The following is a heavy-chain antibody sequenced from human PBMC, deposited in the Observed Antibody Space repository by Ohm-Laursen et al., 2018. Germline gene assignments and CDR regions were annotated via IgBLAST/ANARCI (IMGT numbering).Heavy chain of an antibody. Sequence: GTLSLTCCISGASISDYSWSWIRRTAGKGLEWIGRIYGGGGAVYNPSLNSRVSVSLDTSKNQFFLKMTSVTAADTAIYYCARDCGTGNCYSGHWFGSWGRGTLVTVSS. J-gene: IGHJ5*01. CDR3: ARDCGTGNCYSGHWFGS. D-gene: IGHD2-21*02. CDR1: GASISDYS. V-gene: IGHV4-4*07. CDR2: IYGGGGA.